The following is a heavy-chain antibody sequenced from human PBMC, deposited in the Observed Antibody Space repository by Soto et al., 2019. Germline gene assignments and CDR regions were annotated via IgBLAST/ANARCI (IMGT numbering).Heavy chain of an antibody. Sequence: GSLRLSCAASGFTFSIYSMNWVRQAPGKGLEWVSLISGSGGSTHYADSVEGRFTISRDNSKNTLYLEMDSLRAEDTAVYYCAKVVKYDVLTGYYKGPDYYGMDVWGQRTTVTVSS. D-gene: IGHD3-9*01. V-gene: IGHV3-23*01. J-gene: IGHJ6*02. CDR1: GFTFSIYS. CDR3: AKVVKYDVLTGYYKGPDYYGMDV. CDR2: ISGSGGST.